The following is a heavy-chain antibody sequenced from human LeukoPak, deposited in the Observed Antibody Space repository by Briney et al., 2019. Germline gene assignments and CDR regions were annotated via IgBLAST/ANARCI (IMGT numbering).Heavy chain of an antibody. D-gene: IGHD7-27*01. CDR1: GGAFSSYA. V-gene: IGHV1-69*13. CDR2: ITPIFGTA. J-gene: IGHJ4*02. CDR3: ARGTEANWGSFDY. Sequence: SVKVSCKAYGGAFSSYAISWVRQAPGQGLEWMGGITPIFGTANYAQKFQGRVTITADESTSTAYMELSSLRSEDTAVYYCARGTEANWGSFDYWGQGTLVTVSS.